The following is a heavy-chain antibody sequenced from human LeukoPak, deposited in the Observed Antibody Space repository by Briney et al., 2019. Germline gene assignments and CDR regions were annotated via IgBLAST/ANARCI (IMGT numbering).Heavy chain of an antibody. J-gene: IGHJ2*01. CDR3: ARDLDGDYGWHFDL. D-gene: IGHD4-17*01. Sequence: KPGGSLRLSCAASGFTFSDYYMSWIRQAPGKGLEWVSYISSSSSYTNYADSVKGRFTISRDNAKNSLSLQMNSLRVEDTAVYYCARDLDGDYGWHFDLWGRGTLVTVSS. CDR2: ISSSSSYT. CDR1: GFTFSDYY. V-gene: IGHV3-11*06.